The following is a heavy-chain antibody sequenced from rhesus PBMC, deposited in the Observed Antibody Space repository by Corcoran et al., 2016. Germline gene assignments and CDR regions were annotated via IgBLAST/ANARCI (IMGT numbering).Heavy chain of an antibody. CDR3: ARVEYGTSYDY. CDR1: GGSISSNY. J-gene: IGHJ4*01. D-gene: IGHD4-29*01. Sequence: QVQLQESGPGLVKPLETLSLTCAVSGGSISSNYWSWIRQPPGEGLERMGYIYGNGSITNHNPSLKSRVTLSVDTSKNQFSLKLSSVTAADTAVYYCARVEYGTSYDYWGQGVLVTVSS. V-gene: IGHV4S11*01. CDR2: IYGNGSIT.